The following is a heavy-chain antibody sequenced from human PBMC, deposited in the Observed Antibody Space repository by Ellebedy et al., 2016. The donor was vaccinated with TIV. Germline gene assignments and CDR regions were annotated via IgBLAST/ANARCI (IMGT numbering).Heavy chain of an antibody. CDR3: VRETYSGSYSPLGY. V-gene: IGHV1-3*01. D-gene: IGHD1-26*01. CDR1: GYTFTSYG. Sequence: ASVKVSXXASGYTFTSYGINWVRQATGQRLEWMGWINAGSGYTKYSQNFQGRVTITRDTSTSTAYMELSSLRSEDTAVYYCVRETYSGSYSPLGYWGQGTLVTVSS. CDR2: INAGSGYT. J-gene: IGHJ4*02.